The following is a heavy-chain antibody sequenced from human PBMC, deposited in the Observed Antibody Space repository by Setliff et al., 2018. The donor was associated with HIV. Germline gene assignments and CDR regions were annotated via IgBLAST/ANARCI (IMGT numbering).Heavy chain of an antibody. J-gene: IGHJ6*03. D-gene: IGHD2-8*02. CDR1: GYMFIAYG. CDR2: IGPYNGRT. V-gene: IGHV1-18*01. Sequence: ASVKVSCKTSGYMFIAYGMSWVRRAPGQGLEWMGWIGPYNGRTEYAQEFPGRVSLTIDTSASTAYMELRSLRSDDTAVYYCARVQVGDPYYSYYYMDVWGEGTTVTVSS. CDR3: ARVQVGDPYYSYYYMDV.